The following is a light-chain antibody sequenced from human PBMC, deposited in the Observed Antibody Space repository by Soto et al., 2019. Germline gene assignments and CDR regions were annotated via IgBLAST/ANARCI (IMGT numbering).Light chain of an antibody. Sequence: TVLTQSPATLSLSPWERAALSCKASQSIGNSLGWFQQKPGQAPRLLIDDAFNRATGIPARFTGSGSGSDFTLTISSLEPEDFGVYYCRQRYNWPLTFGGGTKVEIK. CDR2: DAF. J-gene: IGKJ4*01. CDR1: QSIGNS. V-gene: IGKV3-11*01. CDR3: RQRYNWPLT.